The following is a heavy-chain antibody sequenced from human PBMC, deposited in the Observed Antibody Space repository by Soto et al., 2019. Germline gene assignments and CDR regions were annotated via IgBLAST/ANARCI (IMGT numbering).Heavy chain of an antibody. CDR1: GYTFTSYA. CDR3: ARVNFGVVTGFDY. CDR2: INAGNGNT. V-gene: IGHV1-3*01. Sequence: EASVKVSCKASGYTFTSYAMHWVRQAPGQRLEWMGWINAGNGNTKYSQKFQGRVTITRDTSASTAYMELSSLRSEDTAVYYCARVNFGVVTGFDYWGQGTLVTVSS. J-gene: IGHJ4*02. D-gene: IGHD3-3*01.